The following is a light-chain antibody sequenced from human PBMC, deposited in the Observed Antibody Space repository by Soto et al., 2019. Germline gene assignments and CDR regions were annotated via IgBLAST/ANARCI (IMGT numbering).Light chain of an antibody. CDR3: QQYPGT. CDR2: DAS. J-gene: IGKJ1*01. V-gene: IGKV1-5*01. Sequence: DIQMTQSPSTLSASVGDRVTITCRASQSISSWLAWYQQKPGKAPKLLIYDASSLESGVPSRLSGSGSGTEFTLTISSLQPDDFATYYCQQYPGTFGRGTKVDIK. CDR1: QSISSW.